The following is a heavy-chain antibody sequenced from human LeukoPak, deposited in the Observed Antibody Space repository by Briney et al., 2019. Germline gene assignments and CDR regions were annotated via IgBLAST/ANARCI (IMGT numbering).Heavy chain of an antibody. Sequence: PSETLSLTCTVSGGPISSYYWSWIRQPPGKGLEWIGYIYYSGSTNYNPSLKSRVTISVDTSKNQFSLKLSSVTAADTAVYYCARGLGIYYYYYMDVWGKGTTVTVSS. V-gene: IGHV4-59*01. J-gene: IGHJ6*03. CDR1: GGPISSYY. D-gene: IGHD7-27*01. CDR2: IYYSGST. CDR3: ARGLGIYYYYYMDV.